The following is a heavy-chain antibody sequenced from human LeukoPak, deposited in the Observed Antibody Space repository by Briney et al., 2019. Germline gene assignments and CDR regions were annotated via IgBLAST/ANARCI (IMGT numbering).Heavy chain of an antibody. D-gene: IGHD3-22*01. V-gene: IGHV3-23*01. CDR3: AKGSYYDSSGSFYFDY. CDR1: GFTFSSYA. J-gene: IGHJ4*02. CDR2: ISGSGDNT. Sequence: GGSLRLSCAASGFTFSSYAMSWVRQAPGKGLEWVSGISGSGDNTYYADSVKGRFTISRDNSKNTLYVQVNSLGTEDTAAYYCAKGSYYDSSGSFYFDYWGQETLVTVSS.